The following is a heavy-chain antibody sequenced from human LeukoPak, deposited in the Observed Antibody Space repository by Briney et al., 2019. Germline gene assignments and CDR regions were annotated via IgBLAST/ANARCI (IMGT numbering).Heavy chain of an antibody. V-gene: IGHV3-33*01. J-gene: IGHJ4*02. CDR2: IWYDGSNK. CDR3: ARVPHRGVATIINFDY. D-gene: IGHD5-12*01. CDR1: GFTFSSYG. Sequence: GGSLRLSRAASGFTFSSYGMHWVRQAPGKGLEWVAVIWYDGSNKYYADSVKGRFTISRDNSKNTLYLQMNSLRAEDTAVYYCARVPHRGVATIINFDYWGQGTLVTVSS.